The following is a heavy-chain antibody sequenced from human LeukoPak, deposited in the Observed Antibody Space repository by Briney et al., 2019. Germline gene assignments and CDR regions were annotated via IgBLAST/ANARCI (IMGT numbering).Heavy chain of an antibody. D-gene: IGHD7-27*01. CDR1: GFTFNICA. CDR3: AKDATPGNSVWDYFGK. Sequence: GGPLRLSCVASGFTFNICAMSWVRQAPGKGLEWVASVGSPGETFYADSVRGRFTVSRDNSQDTLYLQMSSLRVDDTAVYYCAKDATPGNSVWDYFGKWGQGTLVTVSS. J-gene: IGHJ4*02. V-gene: IGHV3-23*01. CDR2: VGSPGET.